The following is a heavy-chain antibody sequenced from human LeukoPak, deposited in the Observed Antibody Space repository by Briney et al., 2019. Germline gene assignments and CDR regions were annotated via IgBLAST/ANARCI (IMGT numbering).Heavy chain of an antibody. J-gene: IGHJ4*02. Sequence: SETLSLTCAVPGYSISSGYYWGWIRQPPGKGLEWIGSVSDGGSADYNPSLKSRVTMSVDTSKNQLSLKLTSVTAADTAVYYCATSDSGSIFGVVISFWGQGTLVTVSS. CDR1: GYSISSGYY. CDR3: ATSDSGSIFGVVISF. CDR2: VSDGGSA. V-gene: IGHV4-38-2*01. D-gene: IGHD3-3*01.